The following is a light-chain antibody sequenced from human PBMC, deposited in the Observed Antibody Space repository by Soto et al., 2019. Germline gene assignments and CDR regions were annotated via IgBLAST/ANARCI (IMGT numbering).Light chain of an antibody. CDR1: QSVSTN. CDR2: GAS. V-gene: IGKV3-15*01. Sequence: EIVMTQSPATLSVSPGERATLSCRASQSVSTNYVAWYQQKPGQAPRLLIYGASTRATGIPARFSGSGSGTEFTLTISSLQSEDFAVYYCQQYNNWLWTFGQGTKVDI. CDR3: QQYNNWLWT. J-gene: IGKJ1*01.